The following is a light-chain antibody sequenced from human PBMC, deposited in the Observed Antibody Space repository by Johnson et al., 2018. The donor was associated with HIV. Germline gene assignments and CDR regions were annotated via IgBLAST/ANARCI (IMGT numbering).Light chain of an antibody. CDR3: GTWDSSLSAYV. Sequence: QSVLTQPPSVSAAPGQKVTISCSGSSSNIGNNYVSWYQQLPGTAPKLLIYEKNKRPSGIPYRFSGSKSGTSATLGITGLQTGDEADYYCGTWDSSLSAYVFGTGTKVTVL. CDR2: EKN. J-gene: IGLJ1*01. CDR1: SSNIGNNY. V-gene: IGLV1-51*02.